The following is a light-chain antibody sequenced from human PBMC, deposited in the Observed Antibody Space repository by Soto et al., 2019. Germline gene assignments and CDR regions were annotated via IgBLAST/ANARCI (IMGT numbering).Light chain of an antibody. CDR3: QQYHELW. J-gene: IGKJ1*01. CDR1: HSINNW. CDR2: DAS. Sequence: DIHITKSPSTLSASVGDRVSISCRASHSINNWLALYQQKPGKAPKLLSYDASSLESGVSSRFSGSGSGTEFTLTIIHLQPDNFATCYCQQYHELWFGQGTKVDIK. V-gene: IGKV1-5*01.